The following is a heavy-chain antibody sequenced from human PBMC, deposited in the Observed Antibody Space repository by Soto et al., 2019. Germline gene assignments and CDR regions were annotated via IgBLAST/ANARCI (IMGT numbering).Heavy chain of an antibody. CDR3: ARDNSSSWYGQTNGFDL. J-gene: IGHJ5*02. CDR2: IWYDGSNK. D-gene: IGHD6-13*01. V-gene: IGHV3-33*01. CDR1: GFTFSSYG. Sequence: QVQLVESGGGVVQPGRSLRLSCAASGFTFSSYGMHWVRQAPGKGLEWVAVIWYDGSNKYYADSVKGRFTISRDNSKNALYLQMTRLRAEDTAVYYWARDNSSSWYGQTNGFDLWGQGTLVTVSS.